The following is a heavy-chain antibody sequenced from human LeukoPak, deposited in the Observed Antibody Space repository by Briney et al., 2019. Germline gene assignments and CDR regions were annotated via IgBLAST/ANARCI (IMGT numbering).Heavy chain of an antibody. J-gene: IGHJ4*02. Sequence: PGGSLRLSCAASGFTFSSYGMHWVRQAPGKGLEWVAVIWYDGSNKYYADSVKGRFTISRDNSKNTLYLQMSSLRAEDTAVYYCARDNGYSYHFDYWGQGTLVTVSS. CDR3: ARDNGYSYHFDY. CDR1: GFTFSSYG. D-gene: IGHD5-18*01. V-gene: IGHV3-33*01. CDR2: IWYDGSNK.